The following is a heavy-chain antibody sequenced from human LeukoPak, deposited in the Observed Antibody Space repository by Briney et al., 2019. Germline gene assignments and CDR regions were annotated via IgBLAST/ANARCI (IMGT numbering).Heavy chain of an antibody. V-gene: IGHV3-33*01. D-gene: IGHD5-18*01. CDR3: ASGGYDYGRD. CDR2: IWFDGSNK. CDR1: GFTFSNYD. Sequence: GGSLRLSCAASGFTFSNYDMHWVRQAPGKGLEWVAVIWFDGSNKFYADSVKGRFTISRDNSKNTLYLQMNSLRAEDTAVYYCASGGYDYGRDWGQGTLVTVSS. J-gene: IGHJ4*02.